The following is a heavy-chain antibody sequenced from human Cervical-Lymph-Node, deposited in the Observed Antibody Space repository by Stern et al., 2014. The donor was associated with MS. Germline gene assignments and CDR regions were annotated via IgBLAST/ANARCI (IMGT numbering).Heavy chain of an antibody. Sequence: EVQLVASGGGLVQPGGSLRLSCAASGFTFSTYWMQWVRQAPGKGLVWVSSINRDGISTSYADSVKGRFTISIDNAKNTLHLQMNSLRAEDTALYYCVRDLDGGAHFDNWGQGALVTVSS. CDR1: GFTFSTYW. CDR2: INRDGIST. J-gene: IGHJ4*02. CDR3: VRDLDGGAHFDN. V-gene: IGHV3-74*01. D-gene: IGHD3-16*01.